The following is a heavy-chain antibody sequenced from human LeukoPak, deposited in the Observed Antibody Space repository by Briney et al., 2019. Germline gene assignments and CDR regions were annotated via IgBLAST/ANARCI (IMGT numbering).Heavy chain of an antibody. J-gene: IGHJ4*02. CDR2: IYYSGST. Sequence: SETLSLTCTVSGGSISSYYWSWIRQPPGKGLEWIGYIYYSGSTYYNPSLKSRVTISVDTSKNQFSLKLSSVTAADTAVYYCARVPQWWSYYVDYWGQGTLVTVSS. CDR1: GGSISSYY. V-gene: IGHV4-59*12. CDR3: ARVPQWWSYYVDY. D-gene: IGHD3-16*01.